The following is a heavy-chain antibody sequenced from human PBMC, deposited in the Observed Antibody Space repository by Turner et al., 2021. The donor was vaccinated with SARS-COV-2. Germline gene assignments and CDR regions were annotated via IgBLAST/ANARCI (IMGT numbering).Heavy chain of an antibody. D-gene: IGHD3-3*01. CDR3: ARDFDDVWSGYYGRAFDI. CDR1: GFTFSSYE. J-gene: IGHJ3*02. V-gene: IGHV3-48*03. CDR2: ISSRISYI. Sequence: EVQLVESGGGLVQPGGSLRLSCAASGFTFSSYEMNWVRQAPGKGLEWVSYISSRISYIYYADSVKGRFTISRDNAKNSLYLQMNSLRAEDTAVYYCARDFDDVWSGYYGRAFDIWGQGTMVTVSS.